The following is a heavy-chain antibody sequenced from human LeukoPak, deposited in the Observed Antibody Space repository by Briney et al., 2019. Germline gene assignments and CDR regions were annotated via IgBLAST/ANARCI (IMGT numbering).Heavy chain of an antibody. J-gene: IGHJ6*03. CDR3: ARGTTLTTLPYYYYSMDV. Sequence: ASVNVSCKASRYTFTEYYLHWVRQAPRQGLEWMGWINPNSGDTNYAQKFQGRVTMTRATSIGTAYMELSRLRSDDTALYYCARGTTLTTLPYYYYSMDVWGEGTTVTVSS. CDR1: RYTFTEYY. V-gene: IGHV1-2*02. D-gene: IGHD4-17*01. CDR2: INPNSGDT.